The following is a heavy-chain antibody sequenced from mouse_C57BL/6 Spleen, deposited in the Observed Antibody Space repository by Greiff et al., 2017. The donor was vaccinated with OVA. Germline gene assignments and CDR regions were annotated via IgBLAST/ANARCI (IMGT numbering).Heavy chain of an antibody. D-gene: IGHD2-5*01. V-gene: IGHV1-54*01. CDR2: INPGSGGT. Sequence: QVQLQQSGAELVRPGTSVKVSSKASGYAFTNYLIEWVKQRPGQGLEWIGVINPGSGGTNYNEKFKGKATLTADKSSSTAYMQLSSLTSEDSAVYFCARSGYSNRDYWGQGTTLTVSS. CDR3: ARSGYSNRDY. CDR1: GYAFTNYL. J-gene: IGHJ2*01.